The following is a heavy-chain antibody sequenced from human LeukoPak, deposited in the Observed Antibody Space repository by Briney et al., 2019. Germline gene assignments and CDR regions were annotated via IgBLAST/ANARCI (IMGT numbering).Heavy chain of an antibody. CDR3: AKSPPVGFWSGYYTEPYYFDY. J-gene: IGHJ4*02. D-gene: IGHD3-3*01. CDR2: INPNSGGT. V-gene: IGHV1-2*06. CDR1: GYTFTGNY. Sequence: ASVKVSCKASGYTFTGNYMHWVRQAPGQGLEWMGRINPNSGGTNYAQKFQGRVTMTRDTSISTAYMELSRLRSDDTAVYYCAKSPPVGFWSGYYTEPYYFDYWGQGTLVTVSS.